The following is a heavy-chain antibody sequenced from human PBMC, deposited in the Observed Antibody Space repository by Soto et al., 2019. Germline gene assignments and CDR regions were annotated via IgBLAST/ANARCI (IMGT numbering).Heavy chain of an antibody. CDR1: GFTFSNYA. Sequence: PGGSLRLSCAASGFTFSNYAMSWVRQAPGKGLEWVSAISGSGGSTYYADSVKGRFTISRDNSKNTLYLQMNSLRADDAAVYYCAKAHNYYDSSGYYRLPSDYWGQGTLVTVSS. V-gene: IGHV3-23*01. D-gene: IGHD3-22*01. CDR3: AKAHNYYDSSGYYRLPSDY. CDR2: ISGSGGST. J-gene: IGHJ4*02.